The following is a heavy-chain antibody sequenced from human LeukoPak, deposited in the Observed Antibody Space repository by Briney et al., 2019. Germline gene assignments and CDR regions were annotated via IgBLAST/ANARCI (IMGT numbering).Heavy chain of an antibody. CDR2: IYYSGST. CDR1: GGSISSSTYY. V-gene: IGHV4-39*01. J-gene: IGHJ5*02. D-gene: IGHD6-13*01. Sequence: SETLSLTCTVSGGSISSSTYYWGWIRHPPGKCLEWIGSIYYSGSTFYNPSLKSRVTISVDTSKNQFSLKLSSVTSADTAVYYCARGPDYSSSYAANWFDPWGQGTLVTVSS. CDR3: ARGPDYSSSYAANWFDP.